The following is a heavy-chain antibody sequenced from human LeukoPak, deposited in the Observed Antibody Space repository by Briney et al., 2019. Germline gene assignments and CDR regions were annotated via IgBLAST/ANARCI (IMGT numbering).Heavy chain of an antibody. CDR1: GFTFSNAW. CDR2: INSDGSST. D-gene: IGHD3-10*01. Sequence: GGSLRLSCAASGFTFSNAWMSWVRQAPGKGLVWVSRINSDGSSTSYADSVKGRFTISRDNAKNTLYLQMNSLRAEDTAVYYCARDVTLLWFGELLFDYWGQGTLVTVSS. J-gene: IGHJ4*02. CDR3: ARDVTLLWFGELLFDY. V-gene: IGHV3-74*01.